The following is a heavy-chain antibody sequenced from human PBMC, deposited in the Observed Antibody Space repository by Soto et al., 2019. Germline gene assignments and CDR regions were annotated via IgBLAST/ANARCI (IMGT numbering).Heavy chain of an antibody. J-gene: IGHJ4*02. CDR3: AKDTTVVSPYYFDY. D-gene: IGHD4-17*01. Sequence: GGSLRLSCAASGFTFSIYAMSWVRQAPWKGLEWVTAISGSGGSTYYADSVKGRFTITRDNSKNTLYLQMNSMRAEDRAVYDCAKDTTVVSPYYFDYWGQGTLVTVSS. V-gene: IGHV3-23*01. CDR2: ISGSGGST. CDR1: GFTFSIYA.